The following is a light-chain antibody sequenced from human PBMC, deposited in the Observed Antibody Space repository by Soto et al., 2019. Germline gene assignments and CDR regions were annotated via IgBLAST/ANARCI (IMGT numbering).Light chain of an antibody. CDR3: QQYGSSAPLT. Sequence: EVVLTQSPGTLSLSPGERATLSCRASQSVTKNNLNWYQQKPGQAPRLLIYGASIRATAIADRFSGSGSETDYTLTTSRLEPEDFAVYYYQQYGSSAPLTFGQGTRLEIK. CDR2: GAS. V-gene: IGKV3-20*01. J-gene: IGKJ5*01. CDR1: QSVTKNN.